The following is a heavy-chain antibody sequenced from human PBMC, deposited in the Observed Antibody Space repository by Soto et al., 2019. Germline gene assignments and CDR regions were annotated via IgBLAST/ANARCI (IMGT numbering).Heavy chain of an antibody. J-gene: IGHJ4*02. Sequence: GASLTISCKGSGYSFTSYWIGWVRQMPGKGLEWVGIIYPGDSDTRYSPSFQGQVTISADKSISTAYLQWSRLKASDTAMYYCARRGSYAHREFDYWGQGTLVTVSS. CDR3: ARRGSYAHREFDY. CDR1: GYSFTSYW. D-gene: IGHD2-2*01. V-gene: IGHV5-51*01. CDR2: IYPGDSDT.